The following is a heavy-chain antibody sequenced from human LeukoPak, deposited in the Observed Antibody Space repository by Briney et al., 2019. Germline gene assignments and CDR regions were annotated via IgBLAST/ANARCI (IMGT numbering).Heavy chain of an antibody. Sequence: PSETLSLTCTVSGGSISSSSYYWGWIRQPPGKGLEWIGSIYYSGSTYYNPSLKSRVTISVDTSKNQFSLKLSSVTAADTAVYYCARGPHYYYDSSGYYLVDYWGQGTLVTVSS. CDR3: ARGPHYYYDSSGYYLVDY. CDR1: GGSISSSSYY. CDR2: IYYSGST. D-gene: IGHD3-22*01. V-gene: IGHV4-39*07. J-gene: IGHJ4*02.